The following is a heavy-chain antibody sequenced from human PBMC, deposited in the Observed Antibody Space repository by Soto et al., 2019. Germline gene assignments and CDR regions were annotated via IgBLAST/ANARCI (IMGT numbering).Heavy chain of an antibody. V-gene: IGHV3-48*02. D-gene: IGHD3-22*01. CDR3: ARLYYDSSGYPDY. J-gene: IGHJ4*02. CDR1: GFTFSSYS. CDR2: ISSSSSTI. Sequence: GTLRLSCAASGFTFSSYSMNWVRQAPGKGLEWVSYISSSSSTIYYADSVKGRFTISRDNAKNSLYLQMSSLRDEDTAVYYCARLYYDSSGYPDYWGQGTLVTVSS.